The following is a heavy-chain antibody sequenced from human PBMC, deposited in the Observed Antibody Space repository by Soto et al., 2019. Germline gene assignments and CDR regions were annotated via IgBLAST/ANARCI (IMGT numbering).Heavy chain of an antibody. CDR2: INHSGST. D-gene: IGHD3-3*01. CDR1: GGSFGGYY. J-gene: IGHJ5*02. V-gene: IGHV4-34*01. CDR3: ARVIPYYDFWSGYSPNWFDP. Sequence: SETLSLTCAVYGGSFGGYYWSWIRQPPGKGLEWIGEINHSGSTNYNPSLKSRVTISVDTSKNQFSLKLSSVTAADTAVYYCARVIPYYDFWSGYSPNWFDPWGQGTLVTVSS.